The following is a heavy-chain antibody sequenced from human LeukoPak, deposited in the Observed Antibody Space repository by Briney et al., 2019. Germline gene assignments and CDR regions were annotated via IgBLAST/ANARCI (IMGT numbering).Heavy chain of an antibody. CDR2: ISGTGGGT. V-gene: IGHV3-23*01. J-gene: IGHJ4*02. CDR3: AKGIVAVTGTPDY. D-gene: IGHD1-20*01. CDR1: GFTFSSYA. Sequence: GGSLRLSCAASGFTFSSYAMSWVRQAPGKGLEWVSAISGTGGGTYNADSVKGRFTISRDNSKNTLYLQMNSLRAEDTAVYYCAKGIVAVTGTPDYWGQGTLVTVSS.